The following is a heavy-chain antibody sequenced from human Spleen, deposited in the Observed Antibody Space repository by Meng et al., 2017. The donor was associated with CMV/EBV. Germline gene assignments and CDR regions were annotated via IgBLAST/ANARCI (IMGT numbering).Heavy chain of an antibody. CDR1: GGSFSGYY. V-gene: IGHV4-34*01. Sequence: QVQLQQWGAGLLKPSXXLSLTCAVYGGSFSGYYWSWIRQPPGKGLEWIGYIYYSGSTYYNPSLKSRVSISADTSKNQFSLNLSSVTAADTAVYYCAATVTSEGYFDYWGQGTMVTVSS. CDR2: IYYSGST. CDR3: AATVTSEGYFDY. D-gene: IGHD4-17*01. J-gene: IGHJ4*02.